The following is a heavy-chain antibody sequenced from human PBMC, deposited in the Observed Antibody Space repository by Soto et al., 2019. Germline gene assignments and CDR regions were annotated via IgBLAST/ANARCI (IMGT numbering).Heavy chain of an antibody. D-gene: IGHD3-22*01. CDR1: GGTLSSYT. J-gene: IGHJ4*02. CDR2: IIPILGIA. CDR3: ASYHFDNIGYQADY. V-gene: IGHV1-69*02. Sequence: SVKVSCKASGGTLSSYTISWVRQAPGQGLEWMGRIIPILGIANYAQKFQGQVTISADKSISTAYLQWSSLKPSDSAMYYCASYHFDNIGYQADYWGPGTLVTVSS.